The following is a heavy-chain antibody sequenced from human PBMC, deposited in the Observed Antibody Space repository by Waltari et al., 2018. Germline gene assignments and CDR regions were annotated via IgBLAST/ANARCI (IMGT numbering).Heavy chain of an antibody. Sequence: QVQLQQWGAGLLKPSETLSLTCAVYGGSFSGYYWSWIRPPPGKGLEWIGEINHSGSTNYNPSLKSRVTISVDTSKNQFSLKLSSVTAADTAVYYCARGYSSSWITNWFDPWGQGTLVTVSS. V-gene: IGHV4-34*01. CDR3: ARGYSSSWITNWFDP. J-gene: IGHJ5*02. D-gene: IGHD6-13*01. CDR1: GGSFSGYY. CDR2: INHSGST.